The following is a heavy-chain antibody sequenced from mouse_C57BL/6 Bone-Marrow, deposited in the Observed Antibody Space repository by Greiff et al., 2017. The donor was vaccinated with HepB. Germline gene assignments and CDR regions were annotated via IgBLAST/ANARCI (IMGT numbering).Heavy chain of an antibody. CDR2: ISDGGSYT. V-gene: IGHV5-4*01. J-gene: IGHJ4*01. CDR3: ARKTVVAYYYAMDY. CDR1: GFTFSSYA. D-gene: IGHD1-1*01. Sequence: EVQLQESGGGLVKPGGSLKLSCAASGFTFSSYAMSWVRQTPEKRLEWVATISDGGSYTYYPDNVKGRFTISRDNAKNNLYLQMSHLKSEDTAMYYCARKTVVAYYYAMDYWGQGTSVTVSS.